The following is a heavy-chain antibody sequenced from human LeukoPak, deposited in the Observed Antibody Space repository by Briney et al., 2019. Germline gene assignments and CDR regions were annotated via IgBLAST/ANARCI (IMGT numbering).Heavy chain of an antibody. D-gene: IGHD1-26*01. Sequence: ASVKVSCKASGGTFSSYAISWVRQAPGQGLEWMGRIDPSSGSTTYAQDLQGRAAMTWATSISTAYMDLTRLRSDDTAVYYCARDNRGSLDYWGQGTQVTVSS. CDR3: ARDNRGSLDY. J-gene: IGHJ4*02. CDR2: IDPSSGST. CDR1: GGTFSSYA. V-gene: IGHV1-2*06.